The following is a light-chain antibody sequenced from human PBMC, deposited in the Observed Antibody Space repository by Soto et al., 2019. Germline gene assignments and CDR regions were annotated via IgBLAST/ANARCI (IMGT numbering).Light chain of an antibody. CDR2: EGS. CDR1: SSDVGSYNL. Sequence: QSALTQPASVSGSPGQSITISCTGTSSDVGSYNLVSWYQQHPGKAPKLMIYEGSKRPSGVSNRFSGSKSGNTASLTISGLQAEDEADYYCCSYAGSSFYVFGTGPRSPS. CDR3: CSYAGSSFYV. J-gene: IGLJ1*01. V-gene: IGLV2-23*01.